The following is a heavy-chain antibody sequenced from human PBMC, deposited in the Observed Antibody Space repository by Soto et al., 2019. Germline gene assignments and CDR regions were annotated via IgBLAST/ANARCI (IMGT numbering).Heavy chain of an antibody. CDR1: GFSFSSYG. V-gene: IGHV3-30*18. CDR3: AKQESDWKDHFDY. CDR2: ISYDGTEE. J-gene: IGHJ4*02. D-gene: IGHD1-1*01. Sequence: ESGGGVVQPGRSLRLSCAASGFSFSSYGMHWVRQAPGKGLEWVAMISYDGTEEYYADSVKGRFTISRDNSKNAVYLQMNSLRAEDMAVYYCAKQESDWKDHFDYWGQGTLVTVSS.